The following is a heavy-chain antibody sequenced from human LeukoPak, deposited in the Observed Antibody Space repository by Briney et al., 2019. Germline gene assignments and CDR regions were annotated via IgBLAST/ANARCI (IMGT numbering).Heavy chain of an antibody. CDR2: INHSGST. CDR1: GGSFSGYY. Sequence: SETLSLTCAVYGGSFSGYYWSWIRQPPGKGLEWIGEINHSGSTNYNLSLKSRVAISVDTSKNQFSLKLSSVTAADTAVYYCARARSSSSAYYYYYYYMDVWGKGTTVTVSS. V-gene: IGHV4-34*01. J-gene: IGHJ6*03. D-gene: IGHD6-6*01. CDR3: ARARSSSSAYYYYYYYMDV.